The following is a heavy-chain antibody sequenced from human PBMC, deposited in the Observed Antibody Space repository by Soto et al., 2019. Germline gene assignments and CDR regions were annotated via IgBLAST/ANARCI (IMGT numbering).Heavy chain of an antibody. CDR1: GGSISRGGYY. J-gene: IGHJ5*02. CDR3: AISVFP. CDR2: IYSSGSI. V-gene: IGHV4-31*03. Sequence: QVQLQESGPGLVKPSQTLSLTCTVSGGSISRGGYYWNWIRQHPGKGLEWIGYIYSSGSIYYNPSFKSRVTISVDTSKNQFSLKLSSVPAADTAVYYCAISVFPWGQGTLVTVSS.